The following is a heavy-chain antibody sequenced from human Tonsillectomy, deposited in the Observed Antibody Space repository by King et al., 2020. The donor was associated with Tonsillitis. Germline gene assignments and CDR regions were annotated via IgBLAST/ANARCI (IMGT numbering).Heavy chain of an antibody. CDR2: IYNSGST. CDR1: GDSISSYS. J-gene: IGHJ4*02. CDR3: ARLYGDYVWGHYYFDY. Sequence: VQLQESGPGLVKPSETLSLTCSVSGDSISSYSWSWIRQPPGKGLEWIGYIYNSGSTNYNPSLNGRFTISVDTSKNQFSLKLNSVTVADTAVYYCARLYGDYVWGHYYFDYWGQGTLVTVSS. D-gene: IGHD4-17*01. V-gene: IGHV4-59*01.